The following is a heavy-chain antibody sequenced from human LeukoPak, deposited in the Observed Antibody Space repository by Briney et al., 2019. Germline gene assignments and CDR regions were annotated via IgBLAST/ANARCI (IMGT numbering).Heavy chain of an antibody. CDR2: IYYSGST. V-gene: IGHV4-59*01. CDR1: GGSISSYY. Sequence: SETLSLTCTVSGGSISSYYWSWIRQPPGKGREWIGYIYYSGSTNYNPSLKSRCTLSVDTSKNQFSIKLSSVPAADQAVYYCARGLWSGYYYYYGMDVWGQGTTVTVSS. D-gene: IGHD3-3*01. J-gene: IGHJ6*02. CDR3: ARGLWSGYYYYYGMDV.